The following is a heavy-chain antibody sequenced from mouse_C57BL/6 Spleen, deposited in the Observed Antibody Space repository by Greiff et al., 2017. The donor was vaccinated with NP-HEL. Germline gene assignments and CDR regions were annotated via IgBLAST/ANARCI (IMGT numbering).Heavy chain of an antibody. CDR1: GFSLTSYG. V-gene: IGHV2-6*01. J-gene: IGHJ3*01. CDR3: ASEGNQGAFAY. CDR2: IWGVGST. Sequence: QVQLQQSGPGLVAPSQSLSITCTVSGFSLTSYGVDWVRQSPGKGLEWLGIIWGVGSTNYNSALKSRLSISKDNSKSQVFLKMNSLQTDDTAMYYCASEGNQGAFAYWGQGTLVTVSA.